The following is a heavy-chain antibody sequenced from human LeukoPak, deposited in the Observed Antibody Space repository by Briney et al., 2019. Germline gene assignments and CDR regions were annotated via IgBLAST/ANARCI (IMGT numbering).Heavy chain of an antibody. Sequence: SETLSLTCTVSGGSISSSSYYWGWIRQPPGKGLEWIGSIYYSGSTYYNPSLKSRVTISVDTSKNQFSLKLSSVTAADTAVYYCARDRLCSSTSCYGNWFDPWGQGTLVTVSS. D-gene: IGHD2-2*01. J-gene: IGHJ5*02. V-gene: IGHV4-39*07. CDR2: IYYSGST. CDR3: ARDRLCSSTSCYGNWFDP. CDR1: GGSISSSSYY.